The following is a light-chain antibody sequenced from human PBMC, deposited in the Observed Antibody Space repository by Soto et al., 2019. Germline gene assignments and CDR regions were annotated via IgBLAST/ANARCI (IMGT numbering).Light chain of an antibody. Sequence: EIVLTQSPATLSLSPGERATLSCRASQTVTRSYLAWYQHKPGQAPRLLISGISRRAPGIPDRFSGDGSGTDFTLTISSLEPEDFAVYYCQQRSNWPWTFGQGTKVDIK. CDR3: QQRSNWPWT. J-gene: IGKJ1*01. CDR1: QTVTRSY. CDR2: GIS. V-gene: IGKV3D-20*02.